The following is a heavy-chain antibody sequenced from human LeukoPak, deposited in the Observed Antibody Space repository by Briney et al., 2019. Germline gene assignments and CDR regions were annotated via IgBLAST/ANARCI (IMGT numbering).Heavy chain of an antibody. CDR3: APLAGDIVAVPAAIRSWFDP. Sequence: SGGSLRLSCAASGFTFSSYGMHWVRQAPGKGLEWAAFIRYDGSNKYYADSVKGRFTISRDNSKNTLYLQMNSLRAEDTAVYYCAPLAGDIVAVPAAIRSWFDPWGQGTLVTVSS. V-gene: IGHV3-30*02. D-gene: IGHD2-2*02. CDR1: GFTFSSYG. J-gene: IGHJ5*02. CDR2: IRYDGSNK.